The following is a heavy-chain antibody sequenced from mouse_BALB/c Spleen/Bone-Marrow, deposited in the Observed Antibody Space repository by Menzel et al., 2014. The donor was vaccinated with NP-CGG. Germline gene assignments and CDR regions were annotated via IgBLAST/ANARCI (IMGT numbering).Heavy chain of an antibody. D-gene: IGHD1-1*01. Sequence: ESGAELVKPGASVKLSCTASGFNIKDTYMHWVKQRPEQGLEWIGRIDPANGNTKYDPKFQGKATITADTSSNTAYLQLSSLTSEDTAVYYCASYYYGSSLFAYWGQGTLVTVSA. J-gene: IGHJ3*01. CDR2: IDPANGNT. CDR3: ASYYYGSSLFAY. V-gene: IGHV14-3*02. CDR1: GFNIKDTY.